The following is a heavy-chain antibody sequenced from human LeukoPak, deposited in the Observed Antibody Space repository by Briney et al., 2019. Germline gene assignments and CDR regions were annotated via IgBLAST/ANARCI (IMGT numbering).Heavy chain of an antibody. Sequence: GESLKISWKGSGYSFTSYWIGWVRQMPGKGLEWMGIIYPGDSDTRYSPSFQGQVTISADKSISTAYLQWSSLKASDTAMYYCARRSAQWEPAFDIWGQGTMVTVSS. CDR3: ARRSAQWEPAFDI. CDR2: IYPGDSDT. J-gene: IGHJ3*02. V-gene: IGHV5-51*01. CDR1: GYSFTSYW. D-gene: IGHD1-26*01.